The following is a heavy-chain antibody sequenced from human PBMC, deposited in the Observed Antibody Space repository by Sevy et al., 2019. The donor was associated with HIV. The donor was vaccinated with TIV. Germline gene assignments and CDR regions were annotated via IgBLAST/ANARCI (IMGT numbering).Heavy chain of an antibody. CDR1: GFTFSSYA. CDR3: AKDRYKGGWYVFDY. J-gene: IGHJ4*02. CDR2: ISGSGGST. D-gene: IGHD6-19*01. Sequence: RGSLRLSCAASGFTFSSYAMSWVRQAPGKGLEWVSAISGSGGSTYYADSMKGRFTISRDNSKNTLYLQMNSLRAEDTAVYYCAKDRYKGGWYVFDYWGQGTLVTVSS. V-gene: IGHV3-23*01.